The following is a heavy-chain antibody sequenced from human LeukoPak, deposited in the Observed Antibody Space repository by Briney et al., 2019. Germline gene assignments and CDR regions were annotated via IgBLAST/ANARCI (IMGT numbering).Heavy chain of an antibody. D-gene: IGHD6-13*01. CDR3: AKDRDSSSKSYIFDY. CDR2: ITSSGDNT. CDR1: QFTFSRYA. Sequence: PGGSLRLSCAASQFTFSRYAMSWARRAPGKGLEWVSGITSSGDNTYYADSVKGRSTISRDNSKNTLYLLMSSLRAEDTALYYCAKDRDSSSKSYIFDYWGQGTLVNVSS. V-gene: IGHV3-23*01. J-gene: IGHJ4*02.